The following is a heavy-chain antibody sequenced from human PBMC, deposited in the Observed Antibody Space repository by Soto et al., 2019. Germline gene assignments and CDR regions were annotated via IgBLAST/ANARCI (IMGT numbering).Heavy chain of an antibody. CDR1: GGSISSSSYY. J-gene: IGHJ6*02. D-gene: IGHD2-15*01. V-gene: IGHV4-39*01. CDR3: ARHLTYCSAGSCYSDFPYYGMDV. Sequence: NPSETLSLTCTVSGGSISSSSYYWGWIRQPPGKGLEWIGSIFYSGSTYHNPSLKSRVTISVDTSKNQFSLKLSSVTAADTAVYYCARHLTYCSAGSCYSDFPYYGMDVWGQGTTVTVSS. CDR2: IFYSGST.